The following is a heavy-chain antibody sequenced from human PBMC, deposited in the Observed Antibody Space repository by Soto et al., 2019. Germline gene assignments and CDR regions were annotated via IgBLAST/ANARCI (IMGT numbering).Heavy chain of an antibody. J-gene: IGHJ4*02. CDR1: GFTFSSYG. Sequence: QVQLVESGGGVVQPGRSLRLSCAASGFTFSSYGMHWVRQAPGKGLEWVAVISYDGSNKYYADSVKGRFTISRDNSKNTLYLQMHSLRAEDTAVYYCAKDNYDSSGPLVYWGQGTLVTVSS. CDR3: AKDNYDSSGPLVY. CDR2: ISYDGSNK. D-gene: IGHD3-22*01. V-gene: IGHV3-30*18.